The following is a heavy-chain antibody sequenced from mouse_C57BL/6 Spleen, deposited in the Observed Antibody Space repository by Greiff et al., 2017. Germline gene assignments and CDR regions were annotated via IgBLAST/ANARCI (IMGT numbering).Heavy chain of an antibody. CDR2: IDPETGGT. J-gene: IGHJ3*01. CDR1: GYTFTDYE. D-gene: IGHD1-1*01. CDR3: TRDYYGSSYWFAY. Sequence: QVQLQQSGAELVRPGASVTLSCKASGYTFTDYEMHWVKQTPVHGLEWIGAIDPETGGTAYNQKFKGKAILTADKSSSTAYMALRSLPSEDSAVYYCTRDYYGSSYWFAYWGQGTLVTVSA. V-gene: IGHV1-15*01.